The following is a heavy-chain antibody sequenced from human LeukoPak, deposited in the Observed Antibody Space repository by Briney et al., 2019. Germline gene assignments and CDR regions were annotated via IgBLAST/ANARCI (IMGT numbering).Heavy chain of an antibody. D-gene: IGHD6-19*01. Sequence: PGGSLRPSCAASGFTFSSYAMSWVRQAPGKGLEWVSAISGSGGSTYYADSVKGRFTISRDNSKNTLYLQMNSLRAEDTAVYYCAKDGYEYSSGWYRGWFDPWGQGTLVTVSS. V-gene: IGHV3-23*01. CDR2: ISGSGGST. CDR1: GFTFSSYA. CDR3: AKDGYEYSSGWYRGWFDP. J-gene: IGHJ5*02.